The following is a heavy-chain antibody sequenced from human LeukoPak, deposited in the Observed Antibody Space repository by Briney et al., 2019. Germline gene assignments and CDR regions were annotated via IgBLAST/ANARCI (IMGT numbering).Heavy chain of an antibody. CDR2: IFYRVGFSYGGTT. Sequence: PSETLSLTCAVSGVSISGYYWIWIRQSPRRGLEYIGSIFYRVGFSYGGTTFYNPSLQSRVTISVDTSKNTFSLRLSSVTAADTAVYYCARQISGNRDYWGQGTLVTVSA. D-gene: IGHD3-10*01. J-gene: IGHJ4*02. CDR1: GVSISGYY. V-gene: IGHV4-59*05. CDR3: ARQISGNRDY.